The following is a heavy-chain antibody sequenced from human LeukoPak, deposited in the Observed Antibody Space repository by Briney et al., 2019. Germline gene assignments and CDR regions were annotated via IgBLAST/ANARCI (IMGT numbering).Heavy chain of an antibody. J-gene: IGHJ4*02. CDR3: ICDSVGRSGGDH. Sequence: GGSLRLSCAASGFNFRNYWMHWVRQDPGKGLLWASRINGDGSKTTYADSVKGRFTISRDNVKNMVYLHMNSLRVDDAAVYYCICDSVGRSGGDHWGQGTPVTVSS. CDR1: GFNFRNYW. CDR2: INGDGSKT. D-gene: IGHD5/OR15-5a*01. V-gene: IGHV3-74*01.